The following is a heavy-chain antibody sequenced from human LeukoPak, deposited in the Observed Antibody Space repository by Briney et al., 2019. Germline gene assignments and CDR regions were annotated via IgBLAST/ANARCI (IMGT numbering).Heavy chain of an antibody. CDR1: GFIVSSDH. J-gene: IGHJ5*02. CDR2: IYKGENT. CDR3: VGAPGAT. Sequence: GGSLRLSCAASGFIVSSDHMNWVRQAPGKGLEWVAVIYKGENTFYADPVKGRFTISRDNSKNTVYLQMNSLRAEDTAVYYCVGAPGATWGQGTLVTVSS. D-gene: IGHD3-16*01. V-gene: IGHV3-53*01.